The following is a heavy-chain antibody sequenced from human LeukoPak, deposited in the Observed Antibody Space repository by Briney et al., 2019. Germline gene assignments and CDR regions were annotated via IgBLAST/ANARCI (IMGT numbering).Heavy chain of an antibody. CDR2: INHSGST. CDR3: ARRYGATVAFDI. CDR1: GGSFSGYY. V-gene: IGHV4-34*01. Sequence: PSETLSLTCAVYGGSFSGYYWSWIRQPPGKGLEWIGEINHSGSTNYNPSLKSRVTISVDTSKNQFSLKLSPVTAADTAVYYCARRYGATVAFDIWGQGTMVTVSS. J-gene: IGHJ3*02. D-gene: IGHD4/OR15-4a*01.